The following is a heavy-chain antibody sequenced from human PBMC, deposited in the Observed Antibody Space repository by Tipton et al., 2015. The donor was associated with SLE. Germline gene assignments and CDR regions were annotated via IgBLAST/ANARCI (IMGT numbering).Heavy chain of an antibody. Sequence: QVQLVQSGAEVKKPGASVKVSCKASGYTFTSYDINWVRQAPGQGLEWMGWINPNSGDTNYAQKFQGRVTMTRDTSISTAYMELIRLRSDDTAVYYCARDQKGTMVSGAWGYYYIDVWGKGTTVTVSS. CDR2: INPNSGDT. D-gene: IGHD1/OR15-1a*01. J-gene: IGHJ6*03. CDR3: ARDQKGTMVSGAWGYYYIDV. V-gene: IGHV1-2*02. CDR1: GYTFTSYD.